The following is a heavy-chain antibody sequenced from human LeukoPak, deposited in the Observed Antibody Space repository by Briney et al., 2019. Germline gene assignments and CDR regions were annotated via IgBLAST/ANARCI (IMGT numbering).Heavy chain of an antibody. CDR2: IRSEPYGGTT. CDR3: TRVLVATIGGNYYYYGMDV. CDR1: GFTFGDFA. Sequence: GGSLRLSCAASGFTFGDFAMTWVRQAPGKGLQWVGFIRSEPYGGTTEYAASVKGRFTISRDDSKSIAYLQMNSLKTEDTAAYYCTRVLVATIGGNYYYYGMDVWGQGTTVTVSS. J-gene: IGHJ6*02. D-gene: IGHD5-12*01. V-gene: IGHV3-49*04.